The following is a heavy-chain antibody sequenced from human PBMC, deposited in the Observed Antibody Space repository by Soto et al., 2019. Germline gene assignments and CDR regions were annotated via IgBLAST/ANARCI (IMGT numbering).Heavy chain of an antibody. CDR3: AKGNYGDYGGFDH. V-gene: IGHV3-23*01. CDR2: IISTGIST. J-gene: IGHJ5*02. D-gene: IGHD4-17*01. CDR1: GFSFSTFA. Sequence: EVQILESGGGLIQPGGSLRLSCAASGFSFSTFAMTWVRQAPGKGLEWVSTIISTGISTYYADSVKGRFTISRANSKNTLYLQMNSLRAEDSAVYYCAKGNYGDYGGFDHWGQGTLVTVSS.